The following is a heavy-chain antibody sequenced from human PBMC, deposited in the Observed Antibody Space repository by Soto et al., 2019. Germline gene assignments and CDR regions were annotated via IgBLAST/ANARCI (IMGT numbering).Heavy chain of an antibody. V-gene: IGHV4-61*01. J-gene: IGHJ3*02. CDR3: ARGSMFRGDVRRTDVCDI. Sequence: SETLSLTCTVSGGSIRNCNYFWCRLRPAPGKGLEWIGYIYYSGSTYYNPSLHGRVPISVDTSKNQFSVKLSSVTAADTAVYYCARGSMFRGDVRRTDVCDIWGQGTMVP. D-gene: IGHD3-10*01. CDR1: GGSIRNCNYF. CDR2: IYYSGST.